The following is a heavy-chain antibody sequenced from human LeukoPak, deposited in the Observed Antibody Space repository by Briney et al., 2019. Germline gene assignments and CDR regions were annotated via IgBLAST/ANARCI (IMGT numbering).Heavy chain of an antibody. CDR2: ISSSSSYT. CDR3: AKGGEQKTFRWGMDY. D-gene: IGHD1/OR15-1a*01. V-gene: IGHV3-11*06. Sequence: GGSLRLSCAASGFTFSDYYMRWIRQAPGKGLEWVSYISSSSSYTNYADSVKGRFTISRDNSESTLHLEMTSLRPDDTAVYYCAKGGEQKTFRWGMDYWGQGTLVTVSS. CDR1: GFTFSDYY. J-gene: IGHJ4*02.